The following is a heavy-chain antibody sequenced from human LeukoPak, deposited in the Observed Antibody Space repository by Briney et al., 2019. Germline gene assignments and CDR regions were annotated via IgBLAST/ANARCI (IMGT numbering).Heavy chain of an antibody. D-gene: IGHD3-16*02. CDR3: ARDRDSFGGVIAAGY. Sequence: GGSLRLSCAASGFTVSSNYMSWVRQAPGKGLEWVSVIYSGGSTYYADSVKGRFTISRDNSKNTLYLQMNSLRAEDTAVCYCARDRDSFGGVIAAGYWGQGTLVTVSS. CDR2: IYSGGST. CDR1: GFTVSSNY. J-gene: IGHJ4*02. V-gene: IGHV3-66*01.